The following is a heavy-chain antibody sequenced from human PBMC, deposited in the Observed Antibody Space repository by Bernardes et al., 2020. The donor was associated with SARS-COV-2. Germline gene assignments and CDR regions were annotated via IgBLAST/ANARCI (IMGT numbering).Heavy chain of an antibody. CDR1: GFTFSSYG. CDR2: ISKSGDGL. D-gene: IGHD3-10*01. Sequence: WCMKISCAASGFTFSSYGMSWVRQAPGTGLEWVSSISKSGDGLYYVDSVKGRFTISRDNSKNMLYLQMNSLRAEDTAIYYCAIIRTRGRWYFDLWGRGTLVTVSS. CDR3: AIIRTRGRWYFDL. V-gene: IGHV3-23*01. J-gene: IGHJ2*01.